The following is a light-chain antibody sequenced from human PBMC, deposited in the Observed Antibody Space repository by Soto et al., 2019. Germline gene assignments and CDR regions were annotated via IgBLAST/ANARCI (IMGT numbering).Light chain of an antibody. CDR2: GAS. J-gene: IGKJ1*01. CDR1: QSVSSSD. V-gene: IGKV3-20*01. CDR3: QQYGSSPPET. Sequence: EMVLTQSPGTLSLSPGERATLSCRASQSVSSSDLAWYQQKPGQAPRLLIYGASSRATGIPDRFSGSGSGTDFTLTISRLEPEDFAVYYCQQYGSSPPETFGQGTKVEIK.